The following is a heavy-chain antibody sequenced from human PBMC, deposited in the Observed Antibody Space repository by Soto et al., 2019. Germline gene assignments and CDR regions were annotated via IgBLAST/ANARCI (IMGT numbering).Heavy chain of an antibody. CDR2: IYSGGST. V-gene: IGHV3-53*01. CDR3: ARDGDGYDFWSGYGNYYYGMDV. Sequence: GGSLRLSCAASGFTVSSNYMSWVRQAPGKGLEWVSVIYSGGSTYYADSVKGRFTISRDNSKNTLYLQMNSLRAEDTAVYYCARDGDGYDFWSGYGNYYYGMDVWGQGTTVTVSS. D-gene: IGHD3-3*01. CDR1: GFTVSSNY. J-gene: IGHJ6*02.